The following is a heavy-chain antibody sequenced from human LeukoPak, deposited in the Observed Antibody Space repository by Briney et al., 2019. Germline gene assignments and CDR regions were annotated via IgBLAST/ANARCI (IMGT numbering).Heavy chain of an antibody. D-gene: IGHD4-17*01. CDR3: AKSGIGGLRGGYFDY. J-gene: IGHJ4*02. CDR1: GFTFDDYG. CDR2: INWNGGST. Sequence: GGSLRLSCAASGFTFDDYGMSWVRQAPGKGLEWVSGINWNGGSTGYADSVKGQFTISRDNSKNTLYLQMNSLRAEDTAVYYCAKSGIGGLRGGYFDYWGQGTLVTVSS. V-gene: IGHV3-20*04.